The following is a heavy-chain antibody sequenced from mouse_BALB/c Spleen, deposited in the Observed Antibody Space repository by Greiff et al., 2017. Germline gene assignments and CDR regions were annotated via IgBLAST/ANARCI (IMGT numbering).Heavy chain of an antibody. J-gene: IGHJ4*01. CDR1: GFTFSSYG. CDR3: ARQGESRFITTAFYAMDY. D-gene: IGHD1-2*01. CDR2: ISSGGSYT. V-gene: IGHV5-6*02. Sequence: EVKLVESGGDLVKPGGSLTLSCAASGFTFSSYGMSWVRQTPDKRLEWVATISSGGSYTYYPDSVKGRFTISRDNAKNTLYLQMSSLKSEDTAMYYCARQGESRFITTAFYAMDYWGQGTSVTVSS.